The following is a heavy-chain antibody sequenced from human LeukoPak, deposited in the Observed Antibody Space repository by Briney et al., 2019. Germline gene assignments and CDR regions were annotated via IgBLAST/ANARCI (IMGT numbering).Heavy chain of an antibody. CDR3: ARQYCSSTSCYYYYYYGMDV. Sequence: SETLSLTCTVSGGSISSSSYYWGWIRQPPGKGLEWIGSIYYSGSTYYNPSLKSRVTISVDTSKNQFSLKLSSVTAADTAVYYCARQYCSSTSCYYYYYYGMDVWGRGTTVTVSS. V-gene: IGHV4-39*01. CDR2: IYYSGST. CDR1: GGSISSSSYY. J-gene: IGHJ6*02. D-gene: IGHD2-2*01.